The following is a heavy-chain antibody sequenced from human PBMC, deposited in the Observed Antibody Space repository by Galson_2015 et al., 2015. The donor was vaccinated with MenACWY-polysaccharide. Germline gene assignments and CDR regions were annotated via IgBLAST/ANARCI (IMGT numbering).Heavy chain of an antibody. D-gene: IGHD1-14*01. V-gene: IGHV3-53*01. CDR2: IYSGGNT. CDR3: ARHRPRGNGMDV. CDR1: GLIVGANY. J-gene: IGHJ6*02. Sequence: SLRLSCEASGLIVGANYMAWFRQPPGKGLEWVSTIYSGGNTYYADSVKGRFTISRDNSKNTLYLQMNSLRADDTAMYYCARHRPRGNGMDVWGQGTTVTVSS.